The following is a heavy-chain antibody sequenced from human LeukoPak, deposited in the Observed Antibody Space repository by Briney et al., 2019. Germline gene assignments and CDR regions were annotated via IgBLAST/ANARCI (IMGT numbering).Heavy chain of an antibody. D-gene: IGHD3-10*01. V-gene: IGHV3-7*01. CDR3: ARDKSGTMVRGVIITYYYSMDV. CDR1: GFTFNYYW. Sequence: PGGSLRLSCAASGFTFNYYWMSWVRQAPGKGLEWVANIKQDGSETYYVDSVKGRFTISRDNAKNSLFLQMNSLRGEETALYYCARDKSGTMVRGVIITYYYSMDVWGKGTTVTISS. J-gene: IGHJ6*03. CDR2: IKQDGSET.